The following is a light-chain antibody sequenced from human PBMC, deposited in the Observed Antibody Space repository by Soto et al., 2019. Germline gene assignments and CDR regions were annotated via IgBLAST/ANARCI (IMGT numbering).Light chain of an antibody. CDR2: GAS. V-gene: IGKV3-20*01. J-gene: IGKJ4*01. CDR1: QSVGSD. CDR3: QQYDISLT. Sequence: VMTQSLAALSVYPGERATLSCRASQSVGSDLAWYQQKPGQAPRLVIYGASSRATGIPDRFSGSGSGTDFTLTISRLEPEDFAVYYCQQYDISLTSGGGTKVDI.